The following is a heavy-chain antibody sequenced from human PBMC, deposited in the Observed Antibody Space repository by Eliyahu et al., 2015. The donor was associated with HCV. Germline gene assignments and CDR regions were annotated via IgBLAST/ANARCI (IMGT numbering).Heavy chain of an antibody. V-gene: IGHV4-39*01. CDR2: VYXSGSP. J-gene: IGHJ4*02. D-gene: IGHD2-15*01. Sequence: QLQLQESGPGLVKLSETLSLTCTVSGGXITSSSHFWGWIRQPPGKGLEWIANVYXSGSPSYNPSLKSRVTISADTSKNQFSLKLSSVTAADTAVYYCARQVVATTIFDYWGQGTLVTVSS. CDR1: GGXITSSSHF. CDR3: ARQVVATTIFDY.